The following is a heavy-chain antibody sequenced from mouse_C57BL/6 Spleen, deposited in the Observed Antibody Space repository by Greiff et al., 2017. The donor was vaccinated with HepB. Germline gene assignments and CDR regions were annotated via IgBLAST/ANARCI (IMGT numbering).Heavy chain of an antibody. CDR1: GYTFTSYW. CDR2: IDPSDSYT. CDR3: ARDGATETWFAY. J-gene: IGHJ3*01. Sequence: VQLQQPGAELVRPGTSVKLSCKASGYTFTSYWMHWVKQRPGQGLEWIGVIDPSDSYTNYNQKFKGKATLTVDTSSSTAYMQRSSLTSEDSAVYYCARDGATETWFAYWGQGTLVTVSA. D-gene: IGHD1-1*01. V-gene: IGHV1-59*01.